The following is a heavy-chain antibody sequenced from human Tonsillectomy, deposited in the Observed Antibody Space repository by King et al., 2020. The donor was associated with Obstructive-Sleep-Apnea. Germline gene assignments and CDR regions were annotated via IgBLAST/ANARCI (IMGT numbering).Heavy chain of an antibody. J-gene: IGHJ4*02. CDR3: ARDVGYSGSFSGYYFDY. D-gene: IGHD1-26*01. CDR1: GVTFSTYS. Sequence: VQLVESGGGFVQPGGSLRLSCAASGVTFSTYSMNGVRQAPGKGVEWISYISSGSGTKKYADSVKGRFTISRDNAENSLYLQMNSLRAEDTAVYYCARDVGYSGSFSGYYFDYWGQGTLVTVSS. CDR2: ISSGSGTK. V-gene: IGHV3-48*04.